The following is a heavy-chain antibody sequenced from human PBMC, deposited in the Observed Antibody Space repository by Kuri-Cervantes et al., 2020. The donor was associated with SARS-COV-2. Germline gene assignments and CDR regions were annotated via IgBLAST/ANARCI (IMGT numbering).Heavy chain of an antibody. CDR2: MNPNSGNT. CDR3: GGWFGESPADY. D-gene: IGHD3-10*01. V-gene: IGHV1-8*02. J-gene: IGHJ4*02. Sequence: ASVKVSCKASGYTFTSYDINWVRQATGQGLEWMGWMNPNSGNTGYAQKFQGRVTMTTDTSTSTAYMELCSLRSEDTAVYYCGGWFGESPADYWGQGTLVTVSS. CDR1: GYTFTSYD.